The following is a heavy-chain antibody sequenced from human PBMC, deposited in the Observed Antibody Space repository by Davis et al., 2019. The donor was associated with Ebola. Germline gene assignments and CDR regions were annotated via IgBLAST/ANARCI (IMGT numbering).Heavy chain of an antibody. CDR1: GGSIKNYF. CDR2: IYYSGTT. V-gene: IGHV4-59*01. Sequence: SETLSLTCTVSGGSIKNYFWTWIRQSPGKGLEWVGYIYYSGTTHYNPSLRGRVTISVDTSKKHFSLKLGSVTAADTAVYYCARGSQWLGPDYWGQGTLVTVSS. J-gene: IGHJ4*02. CDR3: ARGSQWLGPDY. D-gene: IGHD6-19*01.